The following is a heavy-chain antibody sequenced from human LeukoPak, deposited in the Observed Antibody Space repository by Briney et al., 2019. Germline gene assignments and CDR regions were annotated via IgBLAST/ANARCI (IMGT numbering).Heavy chain of an antibody. CDR1: GYTFTSYG. CDR2: ISAYNGNT. V-gene: IGHV1-18*01. D-gene: IGHD3-22*01. Sequence: GASVKVSCKASGYTFTSYGISWVRQAPGQGLEWMGWISAYNGNTNYAQKLQGRVTMTTDTSTSTAYMELRSLRSDDTAVYYCAGESDSSGYYSRYYYYYGMDVWGQGTTVTVSS. J-gene: IGHJ6*02. CDR3: AGESDSSGYYSRYYYYYGMDV.